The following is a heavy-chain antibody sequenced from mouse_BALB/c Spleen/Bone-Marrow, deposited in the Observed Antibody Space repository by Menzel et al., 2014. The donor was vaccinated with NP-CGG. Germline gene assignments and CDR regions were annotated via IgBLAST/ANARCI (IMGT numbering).Heavy chain of an antibody. CDR2: MNPESSTI. CDR1: GFDFSRFW. J-gene: IGHJ3*01. D-gene: IGHD1-2*01. CDR3: ARLHYYGHFAY. V-gene: IGHV4-1*02. Sequence: EVKLVESGGGLVQPGGSLKLSCAASGFDFSRFWMSWVRQAPGKGLEWIGEMNPESSTINYTPSLKDKFIISRDNAKNTLYLQMSKVRSEDTALYYRARLHYYGHFAYWGQGTLVTVSA.